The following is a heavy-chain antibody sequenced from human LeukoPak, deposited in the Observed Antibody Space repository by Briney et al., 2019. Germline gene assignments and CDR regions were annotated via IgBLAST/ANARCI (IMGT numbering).Heavy chain of an antibody. V-gene: IGHV3-48*03. D-gene: IGHD3-22*01. J-gene: IGHJ4*02. CDR2: ISSSGSTI. Sequence: PGGSLRLSCAASGFIFSSYEMNWVRQAPGKGLEWVSCISSSGSTIYYADSVKCRFTISRDNAKNSLYLQMNSLRAEDTAVYYCASGGMVNRYYDSSGSDYWGQGTLVTVSS. CDR3: ASGGMVNRYYDSSGSDY. CDR1: GFIFSSYE.